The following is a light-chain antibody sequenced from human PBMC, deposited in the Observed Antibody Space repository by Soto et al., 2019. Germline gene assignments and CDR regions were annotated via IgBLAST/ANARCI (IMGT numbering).Light chain of an antibody. CDR3: ETWDGNTWV. Sequence: QLALTQSSSASASLGSSVKLTCTLSSGHSSYIIAWHQQQPGKAPRYLMKLEGSGSYNKGSGVPDRFSGFSSGADRYLTISNLQSEDEADYYCETWDGNTWVFGGGTKLTVL. CDR2: LEGSGSY. CDR1: SGHSSYI. V-gene: IGLV4-60*03. J-gene: IGLJ3*02.